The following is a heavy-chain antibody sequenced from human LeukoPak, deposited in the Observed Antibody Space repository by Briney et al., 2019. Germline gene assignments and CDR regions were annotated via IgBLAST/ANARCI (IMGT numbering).Heavy chain of an antibody. J-gene: IGHJ4*02. V-gene: IGHV3-48*03. D-gene: IGHD4-17*01. CDR3: ARDLGGEGGY. CDR1: GFTFSNYE. Sequence: PGGSLRLSCAASGFTFSNYEMHWVRQAPGKGLEWVSYITTGGSTIYYADSVKGRFTISRDNFKNSLSLQMNSLRAEDTAIYYCARDLGGEGGYWGRGTLVTVSS. CDR2: ITTGGSTI.